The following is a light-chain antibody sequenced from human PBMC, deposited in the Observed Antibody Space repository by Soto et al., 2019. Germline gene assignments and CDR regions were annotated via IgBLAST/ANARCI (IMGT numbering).Light chain of an antibody. CDR1: KLGNKY. V-gene: IGLV3-1*01. J-gene: IGLJ2*01. CDR2: QDT. CDR3: QAWASSTAE. Sequence: SYELTQPPSVSVSPGQTASITCSGDKLGNKYACWYQQKPGQSPVLVIYQDTKRPSGIPERFSGSNSGNTATLTISGTQAMDEADYYCQAWASSTAEFGGGTKLTVL.